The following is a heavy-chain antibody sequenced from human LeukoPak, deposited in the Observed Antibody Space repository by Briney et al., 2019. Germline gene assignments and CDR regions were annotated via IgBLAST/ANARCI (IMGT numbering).Heavy chain of an antibody. D-gene: IGHD2-2*01. J-gene: IGHJ3*02. CDR3: ARRNYCSSTSCYDVDAFDI. CDR2: IYYSGST. Sequence: KPSETLSLTCTVSGGSISSYYWSWIRQPPGKGLEWIGYIYYSGSTYYNPSLKSRVTISVDTSKNQFSLKLSSVTAADTAVYYCARRNYCSSTSCYDVDAFDIWGQGTMVTVSS. V-gene: IGHV4-59*06. CDR1: GGSISSYY.